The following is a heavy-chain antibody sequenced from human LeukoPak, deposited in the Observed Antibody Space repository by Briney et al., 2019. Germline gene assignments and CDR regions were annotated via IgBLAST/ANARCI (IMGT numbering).Heavy chain of an antibody. CDR2: ISSSSSYT. CDR3: ARGAPIDY. V-gene: IGHV3-11*06. CDR1: GFTFSDYY. J-gene: IGHJ4*02. Sequence: TGGSLRLSCAASGFTFSDYYMSWIRQTPGKGLEWVSYISSSSSYTNYADSVKGRFTISRDNAKNSLYLQMDSLRVDDTAVYYCARGAPIDYWGQGTLVTVSS.